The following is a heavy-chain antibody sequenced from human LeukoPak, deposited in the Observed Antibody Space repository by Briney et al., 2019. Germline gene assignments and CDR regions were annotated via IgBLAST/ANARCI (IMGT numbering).Heavy chain of an antibody. CDR1: RFAFNSYS. V-gene: IGHV3-21*01. J-gene: IGHJ4*02. Sequence: GGSLRLSCAASRFAFNSYSMNWVRQAPGKGLEWVASITTSSTYMHYADSVKGRFTISRDNAKNSLYLQMNSLRADDTAVYFCAGHRYYFDYWGQGTLVTVSS. CDR2: ITTSSTYM. CDR3: AGHRYYFDY.